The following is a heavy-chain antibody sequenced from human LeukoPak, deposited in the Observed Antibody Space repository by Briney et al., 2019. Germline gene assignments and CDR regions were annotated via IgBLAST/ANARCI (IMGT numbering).Heavy chain of an antibody. J-gene: IGHJ4*02. V-gene: IGHV3-48*01. Sequence: PGGSLRLSCAASGFTFSSDSMNWVRQGPGKGLEWVSFISGSSGVIYYADSVKGRFTISRDNAKNSLYLQMNSLRAEDTAVYYCARDGYGSGSYYLPNFDYWGQGTLVIVSS. CDR2: ISGSSGVI. CDR1: GFTFSSDS. D-gene: IGHD3-10*01. CDR3: ARDGYGSGSYYLPNFDY.